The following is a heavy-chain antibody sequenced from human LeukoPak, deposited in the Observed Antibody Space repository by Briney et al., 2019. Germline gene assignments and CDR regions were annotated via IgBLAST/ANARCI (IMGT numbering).Heavy chain of an antibody. CDR2: IKKDGSEE. CDR3: ARGGSESDY. J-gene: IGHJ4*02. V-gene: IGHV3-7*01. Sequence: GSLRLSCAASGFTLSTYWMTWVRQAPGKGLEWVANIKKDGSEEQYVDSVKGRFTISRDNAKNSLYLQMNSLRAEDTAVYYCARGGSESDYWGQGTLVTVSS. CDR1: GFTLSTYW.